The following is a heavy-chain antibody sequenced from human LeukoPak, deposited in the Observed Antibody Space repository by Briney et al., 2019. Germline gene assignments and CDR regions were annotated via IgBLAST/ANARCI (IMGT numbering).Heavy chain of an antibody. Sequence: GRSLRLSCAASGFTFSSYAMHWVRQAPGKGLEWVANINQDGSEKYYVDSVKGRFTISRDNAKNSLYLQMNSLRAEDTAVYYCARDQKCDYWGQGTLVTVSS. CDR1: GFTFSSYA. CDR3: ARDQKCDY. CDR2: INQDGSEK. J-gene: IGHJ4*02. V-gene: IGHV3-7*01.